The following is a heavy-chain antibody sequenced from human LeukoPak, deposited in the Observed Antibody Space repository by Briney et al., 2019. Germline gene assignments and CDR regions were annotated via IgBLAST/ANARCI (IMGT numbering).Heavy chain of an antibody. J-gene: IGHJ4*02. D-gene: IGHD6-19*01. CDR1: GFTFSSYW. V-gene: IGHV3-7*04. CDR3: ARDSSGWYYFDY. CDR2: IKQDGSET. Sequence: GGSPRLSCAASGFTFSSYWMSWVRQAPGNGLEWVANIKQDGSETYYVDSVKGRFTISRDNAKNSLYLQMNSLRAEDTAVYYCARDSSGWYYFDYWGQGTLVTVSS.